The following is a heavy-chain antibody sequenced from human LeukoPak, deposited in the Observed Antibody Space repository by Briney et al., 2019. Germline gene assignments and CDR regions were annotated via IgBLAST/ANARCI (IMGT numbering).Heavy chain of an antibody. D-gene: IGHD2-2*01. J-gene: IGHJ6*03. CDR2: MNPNSGNT. V-gene: IGHV1-8*01. Sequence: ASVKVSCKASGYTLTSYDINWVRQATGQGLEWMGWMNPNSGNTGYAQKFQGRVTMTRNTSISTAYMELSSLRSEDTAVYYCARESLDTSWPFYYYYYMDVWGKGTTVTVSS. CDR3: ARESLDTSWPFYYYYYMDV. CDR1: GYTLTSYD.